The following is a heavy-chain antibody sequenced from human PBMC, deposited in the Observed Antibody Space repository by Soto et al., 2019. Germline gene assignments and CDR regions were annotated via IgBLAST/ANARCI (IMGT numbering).Heavy chain of an antibody. CDR2: IVVGSGNT. D-gene: IGHD1-26*01. Sequence: VKVSCKASGFTFTTSAVQWVRQARGQRLEWIGWIVVGSGNTNNAQKFQERVTITRDMSTSTAYMELSSLRSEDTAVYYCAASQPRHSGSYVDYWGQGXLVTVYS. CDR1: GFTFTTSA. J-gene: IGHJ4*02. CDR3: AASQPRHSGSYVDY. V-gene: IGHV1-58*01.